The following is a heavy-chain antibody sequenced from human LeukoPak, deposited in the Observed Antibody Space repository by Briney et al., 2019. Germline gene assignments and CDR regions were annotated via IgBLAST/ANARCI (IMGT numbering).Heavy chain of an antibody. J-gene: IGHJ6*03. CDR1: GYTFTAYY. Sequence: GASVKVSCKASGYTFTAYYMHWVRQAPGQGLEWMGWINPKRGGTNYAQKFQGRVTMTRDTSISTAYMELSRLRSDDTAVYSCASGAEFYYYMDVWGTGTTVTISS. CDR2: INPKRGGT. D-gene: IGHD2/OR15-2a*01. V-gene: IGHV1-2*02. CDR3: ASGAEFYYYMDV.